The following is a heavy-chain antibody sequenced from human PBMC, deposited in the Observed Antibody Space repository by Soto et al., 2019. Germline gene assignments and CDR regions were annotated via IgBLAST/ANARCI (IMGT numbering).Heavy chain of an antibody. Sequence: GGSLRLSGAACGFTFSSYSINWVRQAPWKGLEWVSSISSSSIYIYYADSVKGRFTISRDNAKNSLYLQMNSLRAEDTAVYYCARGALRGYSGYDHDAFDIFGQRTMVTFSS. J-gene: IGHJ3*02. CDR3: ARGALRGYSGYDHDAFDI. V-gene: IGHV3-21*01. D-gene: IGHD5-12*01. CDR1: GFTFSSYS. CDR2: ISSSSIYI.